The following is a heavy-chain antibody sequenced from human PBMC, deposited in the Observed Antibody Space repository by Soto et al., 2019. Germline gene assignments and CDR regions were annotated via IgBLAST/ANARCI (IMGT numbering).Heavy chain of an antibody. CDR2: INAGNGNT. CDR1: GYTFTSYA. J-gene: IGHJ2*01. CDR3: ARAPSWWYFDL. V-gene: IGHV1-3*05. Sequence: QVQLVQSGAEEKKPGASVKVSCKASGYTFTSYAMHWGRQAPGQRLEWMGWINAGNGNTKYSQKFQGRVTITRDTSASTAYMELSSLRSEDTAVYYCARAPSWWYFDLWGRGTLVTVSS.